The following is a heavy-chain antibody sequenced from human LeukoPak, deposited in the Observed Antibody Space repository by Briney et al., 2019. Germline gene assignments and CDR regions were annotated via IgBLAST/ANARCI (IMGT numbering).Heavy chain of an antibody. J-gene: IGHJ4*02. V-gene: IGHV3-23*01. Sequence: PGASLRLSCAASGFTFNNYAMNWVRQAPGKGLEWVSSISSSAANTHYADSVKGRFTISRDNSKNTLYLQMNSLRAEDTAVYYCARAHQYCSSTSCYAGFDYWGQGTLVTVSS. CDR2: ISSSAANT. CDR3: ARAHQYCSSTSCYAGFDY. D-gene: IGHD2-2*01. CDR1: GFTFNNYA.